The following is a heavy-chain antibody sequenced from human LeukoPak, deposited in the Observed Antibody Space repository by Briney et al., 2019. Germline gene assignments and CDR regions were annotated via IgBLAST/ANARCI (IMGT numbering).Heavy chain of an antibody. J-gene: IGHJ4*02. Sequence: GGSLRLSCAASGFTFSSYAMHWVRQAPGKGLEWVAVISYDGSNKYYADSVKGRFTISRDNSKNTLYLQMNSLRAEDTAVYYCARDHVSRPSSSSWYLDYWGQGTLVTVSS. CDR2: ISYDGSNK. CDR3: ARDHVSRPSSSSWYLDY. CDR1: GFTFSSYA. D-gene: IGHD6-13*01. V-gene: IGHV3-30-3*01.